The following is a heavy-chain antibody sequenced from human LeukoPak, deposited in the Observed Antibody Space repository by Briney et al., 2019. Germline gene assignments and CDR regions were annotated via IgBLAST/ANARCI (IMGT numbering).Heavy chain of an antibody. CDR2: IYYSGST. CDR3: ASRRGEYYYYYYMDV. V-gene: IGHV4-39*01. D-gene: IGHD3-3*01. J-gene: IGHJ6*03. CDR1: GGSISSSSYY. Sequence: SETLSLTCTVSGGSISSSSYYWGWIRQPPGKGLEWIGSIYYSGSTYYNPSLKSRVTISVDTSKNQISLKLSSVTAADTAVYYCASRRGEYYYYYYMDVWGKGTTVTVSS.